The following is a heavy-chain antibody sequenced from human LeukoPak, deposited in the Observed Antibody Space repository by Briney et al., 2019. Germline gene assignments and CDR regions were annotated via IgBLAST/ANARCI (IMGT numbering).Heavy chain of an antibody. Sequence: ASVKVSCKASGGTFSSYAISWMRQAPGQGLEWMGGIIPIFGTANYAQKFQGRVTITADESTSTAYMELSSLRSEDTAVYYCARDWTKGYFDYWGQGTLVTVSS. CDR1: GGTFSSYA. CDR3: ARDWTKGYFDY. J-gene: IGHJ4*02. CDR2: IIPIFGTA. D-gene: IGHD3/OR15-3a*01. V-gene: IGHV1-69*13.